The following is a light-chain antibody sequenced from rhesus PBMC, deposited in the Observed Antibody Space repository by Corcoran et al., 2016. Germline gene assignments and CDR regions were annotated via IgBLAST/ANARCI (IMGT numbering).Light chain of an antibody. CDR1: QGISSY. Sequence: DIQMTQSPSSLSASVGDTVTITCRASQGISSYLNWFQQKPGKAPKLLIYGASSWESGVPSRFSGSGSGTDFTLTISSLQPEDFAAYYCLQHNSYPLTFGGGTKVEIK. CDR3: LQHNSYPLT. V-gene: IGKV1-28*03. CDR2: GAS. J-gene: IGKJ4*01.